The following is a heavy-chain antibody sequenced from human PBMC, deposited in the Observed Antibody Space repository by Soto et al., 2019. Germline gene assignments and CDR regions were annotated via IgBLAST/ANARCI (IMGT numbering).Heavy chain of an antibody. CDR3: AGGAVHTPTWMGA. V-gene: IGHV1-69*08. Sequence: QVQLVQSGAEVKKPGSSMKVSCKASGGAFSGYTFNWVRQAPGQGLEWMGRLIPAVGQANNDQKFQGRLTITADESASTVYMDLTSLTSEDTAVYFCAGGAVHTPTWMGAWGQGTLVTVSS. CDR1: GGAFSGYT. D-gene: IGHD2-15*01. J-gene: IGHJ5*02. CDR2: LIPAVGQA.